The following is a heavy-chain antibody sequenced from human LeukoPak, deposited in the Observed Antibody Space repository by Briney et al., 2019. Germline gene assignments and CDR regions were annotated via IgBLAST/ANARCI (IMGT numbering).Heavy chain of an antibody. CDR1: GGTFSSYA. D-gene: IGHD2-8*01. J-gene: IGHJ6*03. CDR3: ARDPEYCTNGVCRSGGYYYYYMDV. Sequence: SVKVSCKASGGTFSSYAISWVRQAPGQGLEWMGGIIPIFGTANYAQKFQGRVTITADESTSTAYMELSSLRSEDTAVYYCARDPEYCTNGVCRSGGYYYYYMDVWGKGTTVTASS. CDR2: IIPIFGTA. V-gene: IGHV1-69*13.